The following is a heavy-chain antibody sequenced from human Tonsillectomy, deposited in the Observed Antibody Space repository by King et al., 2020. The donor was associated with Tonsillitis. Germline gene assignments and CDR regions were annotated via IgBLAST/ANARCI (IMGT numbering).Heavy chain of an antibody. CDR1: VYTFTGYY. V-gene: IGHV1-2*02. CDR3: ARDGAPRISFDY. CDR2: INPNSGGT. J-gene: IGHJ4*02. Sequence: VQLVESGAEVKKPVASVKVSCKSSVYTFTGYYMHWVRQAPRQGLEWMGWINPNSGGTNYAQKFQGRVTMTRDTSISTAYMELSRLRSDDTAVYYCARDGAPRISFDYWGQGTLVTVSS. D-gene: IGHD2-15*01.